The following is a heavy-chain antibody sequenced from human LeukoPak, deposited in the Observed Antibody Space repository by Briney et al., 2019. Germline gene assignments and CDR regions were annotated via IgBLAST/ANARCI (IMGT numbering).Heavy chain of an antibody. CDR3: AKDRTTVVTPFDY. D-gene: IGHD4-23*01. J-gene: IGHJ4*02. Sequence: GGSLRLSCAASGFTFSSYGMHWVRQAPGKGLEWVAVISYDRSNKYYADSVKGRFTISRDNSKNTLYLQMNSLRAEDTAVYYCAKDRTTVVTPFDYWGQGTLVTVSS. CDR2: ISYDRSNK. CDR1: GFTFSSYG. V-gene: IGHV3-30*18.